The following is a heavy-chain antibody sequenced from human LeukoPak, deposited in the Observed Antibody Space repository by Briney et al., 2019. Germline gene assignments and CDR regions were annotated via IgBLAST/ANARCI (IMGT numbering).Heavy chain of an antibody. CDR1: GGSISSYY. CDR3: ARSNLGTITSPGDYYYGMDV. Sequence: SETLSLTCTVSGGSISSYYWSLIRQPAGKGLEWIGRIYTSGSTNYNPSLKSRVTMSVDTSKNQFSLKLSSVTAADTAVYYCARSNLGTITSPGDYYYGMDVWGQGTTVTVSS. J-gene: IGHJ6*02. V-gene: IGHV4-4*07. CDR2: IYTSGST. D-gene: IGHD1-14*01.